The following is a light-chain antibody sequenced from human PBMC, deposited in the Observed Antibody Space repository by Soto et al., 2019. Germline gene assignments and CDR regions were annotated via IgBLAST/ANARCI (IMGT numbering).Light chain of an antibody. V-gene: IGKV1-6*01. CDR3: LQDYNFPRT. CDR2: AAS. J-gene: IGKJ1*01. Sequence: AVQMTQSPSSRSASVGARVTITGRAIQAIRSDLGGYQMKPGKVPKHLLYAASNLQSGVPSRFIGRGYGTDFTLTIISLQPEDCATYYWLQDYNFPRTFVQGTKVEI. CDR1: QAIRSD.